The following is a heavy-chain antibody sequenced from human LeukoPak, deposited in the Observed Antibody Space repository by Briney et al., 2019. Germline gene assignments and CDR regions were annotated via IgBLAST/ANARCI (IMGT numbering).Heavy chain of an antibody. V-gene: IGHV3-30*14. CDR2: ASSDITIR. D-gene: IGHD6-13*01. CDR3: ARAGPSSSWHQFDY. Sequence: GGSLRLACAASGFTFNTYAMHWVRQAPGKGLEWVAVASSDITIRYYADSVKGRFTISRDNAKNTLYLQMNSLRAEDTAVYYCARAGPSSSWHQFDYWGQGTLVTVSS. J-gene: IGHJ4*02. CDR1: GFTFNTYA.